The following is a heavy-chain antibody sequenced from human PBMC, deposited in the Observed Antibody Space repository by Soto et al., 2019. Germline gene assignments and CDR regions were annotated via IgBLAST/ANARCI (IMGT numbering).Heavy chain of an antibody. CDR2: IWYDGSNK. D-gene: IGHD6-13*01. Sequence: QVQLVESGGGVVQPGRSLRLSCAASGFTFSSYGMHWVRQAPGKGLEWVAVIWYDGSNKYYADSVKGRFTISRDNSKNTLYLQMNSLRAEDTAVYYCARDGAAAGTGFDLWGRGTLVTVSS. CDR1: GFTFSSYG. V-gene: IGHV3-33*01. CDR3: ARDGAAAGTGFDL. J-gene: IGHJ2*01.